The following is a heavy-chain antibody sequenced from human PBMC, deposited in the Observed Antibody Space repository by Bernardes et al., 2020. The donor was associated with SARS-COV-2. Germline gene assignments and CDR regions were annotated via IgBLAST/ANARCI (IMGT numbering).Heavy chain of an antibody. CDR1: GGSISSPSYY. Sequence: SETLSLTCTVSGGSISSPSYYWTWIRQPAGKGLEWIGRIYTSGSTNYNPSLKSRITISLDMSKNQFSLNLSSLTAADTAVYYCTKPHISLYGDNDYWGQGTLVTVSS. V-gene: IGHV4-61*02. J-gene: IGHJ4*02. D-gene: IGHD4-17*01. CDR2: IYTSGST. CDR3: TKPHISLYGDNDY.